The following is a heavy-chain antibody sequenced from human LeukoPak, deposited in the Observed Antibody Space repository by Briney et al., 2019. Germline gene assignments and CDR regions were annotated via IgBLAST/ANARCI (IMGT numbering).Heavy chain of an antibody. V-gene: IGHV3-48*01. J-gene: IGHJ6*02. CDR2: ISSSSSTV. CDR3: ARDYYAFWSGYPYYYYYGMDV. D-gene: IGHD3-3*01. CDR1: GFTFSSYS. Sequence: GGSLRLSCAASGFTFSSYSMNWVRQAPGKGLEWVSYISSSSSTVYYADSVKGRFTISRDNAKNSLYLQMNSLRAEDTAVYYCARDYYAFWSGYPYYYYYGMDVWGQGTTVTVSS.